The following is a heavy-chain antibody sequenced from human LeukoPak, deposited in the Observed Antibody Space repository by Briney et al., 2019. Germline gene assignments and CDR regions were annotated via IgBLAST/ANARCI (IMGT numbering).Heavy chain of an antibody. CDR2: VDPEDGET. D-gene: IGHD1-26*01. Sequence: ASVKVSCKVSGYTFTDYYMHWVQQAPGKGLEWMGLVDPEDGETIYAEKFQGRVTITADTSTDTAYTELSSLRSEDTAVYYCATDRDSGSYYAFDYWGQGTLVTVSS. CDR3: ATDRDSGSYYAFDY. V-gene: IGHV1-69-2*01. J-gene: IGHJ4*02. CDR1: GYTFTDYY.